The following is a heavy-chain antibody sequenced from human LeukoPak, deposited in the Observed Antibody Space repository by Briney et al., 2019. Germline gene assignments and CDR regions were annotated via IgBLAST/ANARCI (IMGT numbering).Heavy chain of an antibody. D-gene: IGHD6-6*01. CDR2: ISAYNGNT. CDR3: ARSLKPYIAAPDY. J-gene: IGHJ4*02. Sequence: ASVKVSCKASGYTFANYGVSWVRQAPGQGLEWMGWISAYNGNTNYAQKLQGRVTMTTDTSTSTAYLQWSSLKASDTAMYYCARSLKPYIAAPDYWGQGTLVTVSS. V-gene: IGHV1-18*01. CDR1: GYTFANYG.